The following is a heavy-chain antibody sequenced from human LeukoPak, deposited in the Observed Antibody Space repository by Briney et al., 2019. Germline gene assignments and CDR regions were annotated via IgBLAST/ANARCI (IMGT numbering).Heavy chain of an antibody. J-gene: IGHJ3*02. V-gene: IGHV3-21*01. CDR1: GFTFSSNT. CDR2: ISSSSSYI. D-gene: IGHD2-8*01. Sequence: KPGGSLRLSCAASGFTFSSNTMNWVRQAPGKGLEWVSSISSSSSYIYHADSVKGRFTISRENARKSLYLQMNSLRAEDTAVYYCARGSRDCANGVCYAFDIWGQGTVVTVSS. CDR3: ARGSRDCANGVCYAFDI.